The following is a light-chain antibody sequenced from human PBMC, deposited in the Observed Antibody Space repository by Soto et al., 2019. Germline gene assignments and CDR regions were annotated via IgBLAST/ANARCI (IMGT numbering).Light chain of an antibody. CDR3: CSYAGSYTWV. CDR1: SSDVGGYNY. V-gene: IGLV2-11*01. Sequence: QSVLTQPRSVSGSPGQSVTISCTGTSSDVGGYNYVSWYQQHPGKAPKLMIYDVSKRPSGVPDRFSGSKSGNTAFLTISGLQAEDEADYYCCSYAGSYTWVFGGGTKVTVL. CDR2: DVS. J-gene: IGLJ3*02.